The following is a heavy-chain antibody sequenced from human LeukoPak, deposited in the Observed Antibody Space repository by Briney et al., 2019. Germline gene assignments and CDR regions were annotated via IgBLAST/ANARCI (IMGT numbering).Heavy chain of an antibody. J-gene: IGHJ5*02. Sequence: ASVKVSCKASGYTFTGYYMHWVRQAPGQGLEWMGWINPNSGGTNYAQKFQGRVTMTRDTSISTVYMEPSSLRSEDTAVYYCARVGIAAAANFNWFDPWGQGTLVTVSS. V-gene: IGHV1-2*02. D-gene: IGHD6-13*01. CDR2: INPNSGGT. CDR1: GYTFTGYY. CDR3: ARVGIAAAANFNWFDP.